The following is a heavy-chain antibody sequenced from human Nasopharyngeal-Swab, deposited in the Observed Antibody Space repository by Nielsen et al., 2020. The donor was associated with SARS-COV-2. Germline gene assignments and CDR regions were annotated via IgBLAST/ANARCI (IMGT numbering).Heavy chain of an antibody. CDR2: IYSGGGT. J-gene: IGHJ4*02. CDR1: GFTVGSDY. D-gene: IGHD6-13*01. CDR3: ARDHPPIEVAGTNYFDH. Sequence: GSLRLSCTASGFTVGSDYISWVRQAPGKGLEWVSVIYSGGGTEYADSVKDRFTISRDNPKNTVYLQMRRLRDDDTAVYYCARDHPPIEVAGTNYFDHWGQGTLVTVSS. V-gene: IGHV3-66*01.